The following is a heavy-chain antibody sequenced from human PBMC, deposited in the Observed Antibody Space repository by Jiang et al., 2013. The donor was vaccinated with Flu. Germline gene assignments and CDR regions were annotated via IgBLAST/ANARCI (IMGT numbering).Heavy chain of an antibody. J-gene: IGHJ4*02. CDR2: VSDSGST. D-gene: IGHD2-8*02. CDR3: ARHRLTGGGLDS. CDR1: GASTSSCS. Sequence: GSGLVKPSETLSLTCTVSGASTSSCSWSWLRQPPGKGLEWVGCVSDSGSTNYNPSLKSRLTISLDMSKNQFSLRLSSMTAADTAVYFCARHRLTGGGLDSWGQGTLVTVSS. V-gene: IGHV4-59*08.